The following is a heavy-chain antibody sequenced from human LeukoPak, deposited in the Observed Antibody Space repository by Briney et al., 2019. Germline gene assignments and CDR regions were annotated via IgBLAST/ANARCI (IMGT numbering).Heavy chain of an antibody. V-gene: IGHV3-21*04. J-gene: IGHJ3*02. CDR3: ARDWVGISRNAFDI. D-gene: IGHD2-21*01. CDR1: GFTFSSYS. CDR2: ISSSSSYI. Sequence: GGSLRLSCAASGFTFSSYSMNWVRQAPGKGLEWVSSISSSSSYIYYADSVKGRFTISRDNAKNSLYLQMNSLRAEDTALYYCARDWVGISRNAFDIWGQGTMVTVSS.